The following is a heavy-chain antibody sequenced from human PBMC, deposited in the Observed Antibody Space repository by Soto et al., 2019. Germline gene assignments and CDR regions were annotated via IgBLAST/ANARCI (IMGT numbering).Heavy chain of an antibody. CDR2: IIPIFPTP. V-gene: IGHV1-69*12. CDR3: ARGWGKYFGVNDF. J-gene: IGHJ4*02. Sequence: QVQLVQSGAEVKKPGSSVTVSCKASGGTFGNSAISWVRQAPGQGLEWMGGIIPIFPTPDYAQKFQGRVTITADESTSTAYMELRNLTSDDTAVYYCARGWGKYFGVNDFWGQGTLVTVSS. CDR1: GGTFGNSA. D-gene: IGHD2-8*01.